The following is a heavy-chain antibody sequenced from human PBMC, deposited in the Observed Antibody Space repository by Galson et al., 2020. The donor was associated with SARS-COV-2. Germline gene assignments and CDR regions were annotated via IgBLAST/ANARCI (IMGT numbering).Heavy chain of an antibody. Sequence: GESLKISCAASGIPFSTYSMNWVRLAPGKGLEWVSSISTSSSYTYYVDLVKGRFSISRDNPRNSLYLQMNSLRAEDTAVYYCARDEGIRGYNYGRLYYGMDVWGQGTTVTVSS. D-gene: IGHD5-18*01. CDR2: ISTSSSYT. CDR3: ARDEGIRGYNYGRLYYGMDV. J-gene: IGHJ6*02. CDR1: GIPFSTYS. V-gene: IGHV3-21*01.